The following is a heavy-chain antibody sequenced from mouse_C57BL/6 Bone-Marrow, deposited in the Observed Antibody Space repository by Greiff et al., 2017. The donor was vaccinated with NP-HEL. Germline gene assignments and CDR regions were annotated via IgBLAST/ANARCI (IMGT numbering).Heavy chain of an antibody. CDR3: ARSPHYYGSREFAY. Sequence: QVQLQQPGAELVRPGTSVKLSCKASGYTFTSYWMHWVKQRPGQGLEWIGVIDPSDSYTNYNQKFKGKATLTVDTSSSTAYMQLSSLTSEDSAVYYCARSPHYYGSREFAYWGQGTLVTVSA. CDR1: GYTFTSYW. J-gene: IGHJ3*01. CDR2: IDPSDSYT. D-gene: IGHD1-1*01. V-gene: IGHV1-59*01.